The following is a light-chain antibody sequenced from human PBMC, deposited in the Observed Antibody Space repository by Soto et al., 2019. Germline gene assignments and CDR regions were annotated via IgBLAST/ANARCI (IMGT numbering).Light chain of an antibody. CDR3: LQYNNCPYT. CDR2: GAS. CDR1: QSVSTK. Sequence: EIVMTQSPVTLSVSPGERGTLSCRASQSVSTKLLWFQQKPGQAPRLLIYGASTRATGIPTRFSGGGSGTEFSLTISSLQSEDFAVYYCLQYNNCPYTFGQAT. V-gene: IGKV3-15*01. J-gene: IGKJ2*01.